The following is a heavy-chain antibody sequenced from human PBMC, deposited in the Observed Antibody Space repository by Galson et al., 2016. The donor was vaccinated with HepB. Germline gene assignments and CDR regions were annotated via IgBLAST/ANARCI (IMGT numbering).Heavy chain of an antibody. CDR3: GRDGGYSSSSYYYYGIDV. CDR2: IYFSGIT. V-gene: IGHV4-59*01. J-gene: IGHJ6*02. Sequence: ETLSLTCTVSGGSITSYYWSWIRQPPGKGLEWIGYIYFSGITNYNPSLKSRVTLSVDTSKKQFSLKLTSVTAADTAVYYCGRDGGYSSSSYYYYGIDVWGQGTTVIVSS. D-gene: IGHD6-6*01. CDR1: GGSITSYY.